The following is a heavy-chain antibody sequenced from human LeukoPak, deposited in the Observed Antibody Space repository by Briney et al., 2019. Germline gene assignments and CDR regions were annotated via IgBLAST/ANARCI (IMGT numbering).Heavy chain of an antibody. CDR3: ARRSGSGYWNAFDI. CDR1: GGSISSYY. V-gene: IGHV4-59*08. Sequence: SETLSLTCTVSGGSISSYYWSWIRQPPGKGLEWVGYIYYSGSTNYNPYLKSRVTISVDTSKNQFSLKLSSVTAADTAVYYCARRSGSGYWNAFDIWGQGTMVTVSS. J-gene: IGHJ3*02. D-gene: IGHD3-22*01. CDR2: IYYSGST.